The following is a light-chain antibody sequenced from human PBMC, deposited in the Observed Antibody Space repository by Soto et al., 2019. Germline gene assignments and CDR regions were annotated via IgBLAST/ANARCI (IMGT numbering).Light chain of an antibody. CDR2: DTS. CDR3: QQRSKWPIT. V-gene: IGKV3-11*01. Sequence: EIVLTQSPATLSLSPGERATLSSRASQSISSSLGWYQQKPGQAPRLLIYDTSNRATGIPARFSGSGSGTDFTLTISSLEAEDFAVYYCQQRSKWPITFGQGTRLEIK. CDR1: QSISSS. J-gene: IGKJ5*01.